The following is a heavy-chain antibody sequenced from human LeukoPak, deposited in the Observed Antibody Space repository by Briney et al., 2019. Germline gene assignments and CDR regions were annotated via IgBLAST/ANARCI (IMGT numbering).Heavy chain of an antibody. Sequence: ASVKVSCKVSGYTLTELSMHWVRQAPVKGLEWMGGFDPEDGETIYAQKFQGRVTMTEDTSTDTAYMELSSLRSEDTAVYYCAGDEHYYDSGGYYYVFDPWGQGTLVTVSS. CDR3: AGDEHYYDSGGYYYVFDP. D-gene: IGHD3-22*01. CDR2: FDPEDGET. CDR1: GYTLTELS. J-gene: IGHJ5*02. V-gene: IGHV1-24*01.